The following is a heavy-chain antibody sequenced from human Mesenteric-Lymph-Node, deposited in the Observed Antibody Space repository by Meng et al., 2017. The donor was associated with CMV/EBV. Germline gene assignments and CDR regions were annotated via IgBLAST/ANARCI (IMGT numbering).Heavy chain of an antibody. Sequence: GESLKISCAASGFAFRDYYMTWIRQAPGKGLEWVSYISTTGNTIHYGDSVKGRFTVSRDDTDNSLYLQMNSLRAEDTAVYYCARHGSGSFSDYWDQGKLVTVSS. CDR3: ARHGSGSFSDY. CDR1: GFAFRDYY. D-gene: IGHD3-10*01. CDR2: ISTTGNTI. V-gene: IGHV3-11*04. J-gene: IGHJ4*02.